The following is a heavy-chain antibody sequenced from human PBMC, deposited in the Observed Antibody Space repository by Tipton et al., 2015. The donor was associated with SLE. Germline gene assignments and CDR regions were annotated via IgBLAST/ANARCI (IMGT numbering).Heavy chain of an antibody. J-gene: IGHJ6*02. CDR2: IYSSGTT. CDR1: DDSARSYY. CDR3: ARGGCSGRSCYPYYYGMDV. Sequence: TLSLTCIVSDDSARSYYWSWIRQPAGKGLEWIGRIYSSGTTNYYPSLKSRVTMSVDTSKNQFSLKLTSVTAADTAVYYCARGGCSGRSCYPYYYGMDVWGPGTTVTVSS. D-gene: IGHD2-15*01. V-gene: IGHV4-4*07.